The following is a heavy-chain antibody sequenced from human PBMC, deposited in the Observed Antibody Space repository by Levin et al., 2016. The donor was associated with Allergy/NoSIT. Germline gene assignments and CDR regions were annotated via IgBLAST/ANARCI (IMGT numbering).Heavy chain of an antibody. J-gene: IGHJ4*02. CDR3: ARAKSGFWSGSYHYDFDV. CDR1: GYNIINDD. V-gene: IGHV1-8*01. Sequence: ASVKVSCKASGYNIINDDINWVRQGSGQGLEWMAWMNPNSGTTGYRQNFQGRLTVTRDTSISIAYMELTSLTSEDTAVYYCARAKSGFWSGSYHYDFDVWGQGTLVTVSS. D-gene: IGHD3-3*01. CDR2: MNPNSGTT.